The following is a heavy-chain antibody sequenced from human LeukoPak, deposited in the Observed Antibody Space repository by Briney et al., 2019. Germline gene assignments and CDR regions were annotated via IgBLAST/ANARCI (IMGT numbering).Heavy chain of an antibody. J-gene: IGHJ6*04. CDR3: ARNGILGIAAAVDV. CDR2: INSDSNYV. D-gene: IGHD6-13*01. V-gene: IGHV3-21*01. CDR1: GFTFSSYS. Sequence: RSGGSLRPSCAASGFTFSSYSMNWVRQAPGKGLEWVSSINSDSNYVYYADSVKGRFTISRDAKNSVYLQMNSLRAEDTAVYYCARNGILGIAAAVDVWGKGTTVTVSS.